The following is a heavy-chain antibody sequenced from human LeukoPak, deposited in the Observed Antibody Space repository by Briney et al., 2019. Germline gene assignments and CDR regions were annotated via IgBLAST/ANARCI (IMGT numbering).Heavy chain of an antibody. CDR1: GGSFSGYY. CDR3: ARVRAPGPFDY. V-gene: IGHV4-34*01. CDR2: INHSGST. J-gene: IGHJ4*02. Sequence: SETLSLTCAVYGGSFSGYYWSWIRQPPGKGLEWIGEINHSGSTNYNPSLKSRVTISVDTSKNQFSLKLSSVTAADTAVYYCARVRAPGPFDYWGQGTLVTVSS.